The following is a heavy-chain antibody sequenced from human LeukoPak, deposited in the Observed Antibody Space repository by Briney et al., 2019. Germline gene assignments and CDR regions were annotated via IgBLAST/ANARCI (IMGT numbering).Heavy chain of an antibody. CDR2: IYYSGST. V-gene: IGHV4-59*12. Sequence: PSETLSLTCSVSGGAISSYYWSWIRQPPGKGLEWIGYIYYSGSTNYNPSLKSRVTISVDTSKNQFSLKLSSVTAADTAVYYCAGGRIQLWLRHAYYFDYWGQGTLVTVSS. D-gene: IGHD5-18*01. CDR1: GGAISSYY. CDR3: AGGRIQLWLRHAYYFDY. J-gene: IGHJ4*02.